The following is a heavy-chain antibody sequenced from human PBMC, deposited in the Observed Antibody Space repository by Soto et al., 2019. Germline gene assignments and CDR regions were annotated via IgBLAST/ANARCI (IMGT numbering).Heavy chain of an antibody. J-gene: IGHJ3*01. D-gene: IGHD3-10*01. V-gene: IGHV3-74*01. CDR3: ARGDRGGFDL. CDR2: VHSDGTTT. CDR1: GFTFDYYW. Sequence: EVQLVESGGGLVQPGASLRLSCAASGFTFDYYWMHWVRQAPGKGLVWVSRVHSDGTTTTYADSVKGRFTISRDNARNTVARQLSSLRAEDTAIHYCARGDRGGFDLWGHGTVVTVSS.